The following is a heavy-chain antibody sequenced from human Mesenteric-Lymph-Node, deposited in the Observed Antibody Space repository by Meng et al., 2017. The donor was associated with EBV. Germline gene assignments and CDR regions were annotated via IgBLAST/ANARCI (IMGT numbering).Heavy chain of an antibody. J-gene: IGHJ4*02. D-gene: IGHD6-19*01. Sequence: LQQSCPGLLKLSPTLFASSAIRGGSFSSYSAAWNWIRQSPSRGLEWLGRKYYRSKWYNGYAVSVKSRITINPDTSKNQFSLQLNSVTPEDTAMYYCARSGSSGRIDYWGQGTLVTVSS. CDR1: GGSFSSYSAA. V-gene: IGHV6-1*01. CDR2: KYYRSKWYN. CDR3: ARSGSSGRIDY.